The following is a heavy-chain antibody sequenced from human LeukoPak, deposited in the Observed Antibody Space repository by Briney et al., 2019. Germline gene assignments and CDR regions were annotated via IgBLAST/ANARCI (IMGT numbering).Heavy chain of an antibody. CDR2: IYHSGST. CDR1: GYSISSGYY. CDR3: ARVVQSTDSSGFYLPEYFQH. D-gene: IGHD3-22*01. V-gene: IGHV4-38-2*02. Sequence: PSETLSLTCIVSGYSISSGYYWVWIRQPPGKGLEWIGSIYHSGSTYYNPSLKSRVTISVDTSKNQFSLKLRSVTAADTAVYYCARVVQSTDSSGFYLPEYFQHWGQGTLVTVSS. J-gene: IGHJ1*01.